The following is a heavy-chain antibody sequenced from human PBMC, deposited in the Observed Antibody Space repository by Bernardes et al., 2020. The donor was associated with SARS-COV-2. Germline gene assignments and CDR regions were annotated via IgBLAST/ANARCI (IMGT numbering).Heavy chain of an antibody. J-gene: IGHJ6*02. D-gene: IGHD3-10*01. V-gene: IGHV1-24*01. CDR3: ATATMVRGSRERYYYYYGMDV. CDR1: GYTLTALS. Sequence: ASVKVSCKVSGYTLTALSMHWVRQAPGKGLEWMGGFDPEDGETIYAQKFQGRVTMTEDTSTDTAYMELSSLRSEDTAVYYCATATMVRGSRERYYYYYGMDVWGQGTTVTVSS. CDR2: FDPEDGET.